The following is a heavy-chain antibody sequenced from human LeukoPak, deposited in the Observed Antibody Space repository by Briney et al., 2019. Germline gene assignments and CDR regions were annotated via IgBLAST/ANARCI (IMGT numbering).Heavy chain of an antibody. J-gene: IGHJ3*02. CDR1: GGAISSSSYY. CDR3: ARARYYYDSSGYYRGAFDI. Sequence: SETLSLTCTVSGGAISSSSYYWGWIRQPPGKGLEWIGSIYYSGSTYYNPSLKSRVTISVDTSKNQFSLKLSSVTAADTAVYYCARARYYYDSSGYYRGAFDIWGQGTMVTVSS. D-gene: IGHD3-22*01. V-gene: IGHV4-39*07. CDR2: IYYSGST.